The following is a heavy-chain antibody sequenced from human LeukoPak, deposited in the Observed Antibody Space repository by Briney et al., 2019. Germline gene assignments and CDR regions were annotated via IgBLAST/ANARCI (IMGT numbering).Heavy chain of an antibody. CDR1: GFTFSSYW. CDR3: ARDLRAGFGWFDP. J-gene: IGHJ5*02. V-gene: IGHV3-7*05. CDR2: IKQDVSEK. D-gene: IGHD3-10*01. Sequence: GSLRLSCAASGFTFSSYWMSWVRQAPGKGLEWVANIKQDVSEKYYVDSVKGRFTTSRDNAKNSLYLQMNSLRAEDTAVYYCARDLRAGFGWFDPWGQGTLVTDSS.